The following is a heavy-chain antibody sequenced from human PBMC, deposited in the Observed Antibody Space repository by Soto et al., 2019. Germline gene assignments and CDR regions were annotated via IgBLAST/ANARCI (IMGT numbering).Heavy chain of an antibody. CDR3: ARRRGPGSGSYPLDY. CDR1: GGSTNSYS. J-gene: IGHJ4*02. Sequence: SETLSLTCTGSGGSTNSYSWSWIRQPPGKGMEWIGVFLWNGGTDYNALLKSRITISVDTSRHQLSLKLTSVTAADTAVYYCARRRGPGSGSYPLDYWGQGTMVT. V-gene: IGHV4-59*08. D-gene: IGHD1-26*01. CDR2: FLWNGGT.